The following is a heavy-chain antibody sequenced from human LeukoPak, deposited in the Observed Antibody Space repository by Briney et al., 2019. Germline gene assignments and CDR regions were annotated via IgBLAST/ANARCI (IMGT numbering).Heavy chain of an antibody. J-gene: IGHJ4*02. CDR2: IKADGTEK. D-gene: IGHD3-10*01. CDR3: ARWYYGSGSWVLDS. Sequence: GGSLRLSCAAAALTSSNYWMSCDRHAPGKGLEWVANIKADGTEKYYVDSLKGRFTISRDNAKNSLYLQMDSLRTEHTAVYYCARWYYGSGSWVLDSWGQGTLVTVSS. CDR1: ALTSSNYW. V-gene: IGHV3-7*05.